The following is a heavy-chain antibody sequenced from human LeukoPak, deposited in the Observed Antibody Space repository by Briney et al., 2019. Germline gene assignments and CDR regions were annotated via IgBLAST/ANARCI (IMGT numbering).Heavy chain of an antibody. V-gene: IGHV4-61*02. D-gene: IGHD6-19*01. CDR2: IYSTTGRT. J-gene: IGHJ6*03. CDR1: DDSLSGVSYY. Sequence: SETLSLTCSVSDDSLSGVSYYWHWVRQPAGKGLEWIGRIYSTTGRTDYNPSLKSRVTISVDTSKNQFSLKLSSVTAADTAVYYCARDLAVGDMDVWGKGTTVTVSS. CDR3: ARDLAVGDMDV.